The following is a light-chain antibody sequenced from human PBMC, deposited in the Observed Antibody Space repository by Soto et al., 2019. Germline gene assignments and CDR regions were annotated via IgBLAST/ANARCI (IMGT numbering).Light chain of an antibody. Sequence: EIVMTQSPATLSVSPGERATLSCRASQSVSSNLAWYQQKTGQAPRLLMFGVSTRAAGIPARFSGSGSGTECTLTISSLQSEDVAVYYCQQYNNWPRTFGQGTKVEIK. V-gene: IGKV3-15*01. CDR3: QQYNNWPRT. J-gene: IGKJ1*01. CDR2: GVS. CDR1: QSVSSN.